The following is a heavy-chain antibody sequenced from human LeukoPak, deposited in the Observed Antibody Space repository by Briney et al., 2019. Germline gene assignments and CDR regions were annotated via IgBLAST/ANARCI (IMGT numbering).Heavy chain of an antibody. CDR2: IIPIFGTA. D-gene: IGHD4-11*01. CDR1: GYTFTSYG. Sequence: SVKVSCKASGYTFTSYGISWVRQAPGQGLEWMGGIIPIFGTANYAQKFQGRVTITADESTSTAYMELSSLRSEDTAVYYCARGQGNSNYDYYYYMDVWGKGTTVTVS. CDR3: ARGQGNSNYDYYYYMDV. J-gene: IGHJ6*03. V-gene: IGHV1-69*13.